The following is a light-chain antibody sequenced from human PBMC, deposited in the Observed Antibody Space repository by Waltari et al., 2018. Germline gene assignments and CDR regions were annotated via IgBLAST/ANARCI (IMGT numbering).Light chain of an antibody. V-gene: IGLV3-19*01. CDR2: GRN. Sequence: SSGLTQDPAVSVALGQTVRITCQGDSLRSYHASWYQQKPGQAPLLVVYGRNNRPSGIRDRFSALSSGNTDFLTITGAQAEDEAVYYCNSRDTSGNRVIFGGGTKLTV. CDR1: SLRSYH. CDR3: NSRDTSGNRVI. J-gene: IGLJ2*01.